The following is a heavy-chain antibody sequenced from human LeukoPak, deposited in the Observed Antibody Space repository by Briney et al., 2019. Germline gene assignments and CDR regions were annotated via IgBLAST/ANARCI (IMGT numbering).Heavy chain of an antibody. J-gene: IGHJ6*03. V-gene: IGHV3-64*01. CDR2: ISSNGGST. CDR1: GFTVSSNY. D-gene: IGHD6-6*01. CDR3: AREGSSTYYYYYYMDV. Sequence: GGSLRLSCAASGFTVSSNYMSWVRQAPGKGLEYVSAISSNGGSTYYANSVKGRFTISRDNSKNTLYLQMGSLRAEDMAVYYCAREGSSTYYYYYYMDVWGKGTTVTVSS.